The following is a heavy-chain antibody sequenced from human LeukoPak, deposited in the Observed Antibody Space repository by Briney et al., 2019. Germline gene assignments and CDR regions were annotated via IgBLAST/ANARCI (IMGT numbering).Heavy chain of an antibody. CDR1: GYTFTGYY. CDR3: ARDLDCSSTSCYTML. D-gene: IGHD2-2*02. Sequence: GASVKVSCKASGYTFTGYYMHWVRQAPEQGLEWMGWINPNSGGTNYAQKFQGRVTMTRDTSISTAYMELSRLRSDDTAVYYCARDLDCSSTSCYTMLWGQGTLVTVSS. V-gene: IGHV1-2*02. CDR2: INPNSGGT. J-gene: IGHJ4*02.